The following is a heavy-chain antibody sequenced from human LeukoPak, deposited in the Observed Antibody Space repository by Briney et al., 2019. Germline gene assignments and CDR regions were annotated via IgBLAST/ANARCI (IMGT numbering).Heavy chain of an antibody. CDR2: ISGSGSTT. Sequence: GGSLRLSCAASGFTFSSYAMSWVRQAPGKGMEWVSVISGSGSTTYYADSVKGRFTASRDNSKNTLYLQMNSLRAEDTAVYYCAKDLYYYGSDYWGQGTLVTVSS. J-gene: IGHJ4*02. CDR3: AKDLYYYGSDY. CDR1: GFTFSSYA. V-gene: IGHV3-23*01. D-gene: IGHD3-10*01.